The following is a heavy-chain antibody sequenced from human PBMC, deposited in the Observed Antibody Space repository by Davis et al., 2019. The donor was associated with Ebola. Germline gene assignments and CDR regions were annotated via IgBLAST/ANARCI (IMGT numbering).Heavy chain of an antibody. CDR1: GYTFTNYW. CDR3: ARSSMVRGVPLSGWFDP. V-gene: IGHV5-51*01. J-gene: IGHJ5*02. Sequence: GESLKISCRASGYTFTNYWIGWVRQMPGKGLEWMGIICPDDADSRYSPSFQGQVTISVDNSISTAYLQWSSLKASDTAINYCARSSMVRGVPLSGWFDPWGQGTLVNVSS. CDR2: ICPDDADS. D-gene: IGHD3-10*01.